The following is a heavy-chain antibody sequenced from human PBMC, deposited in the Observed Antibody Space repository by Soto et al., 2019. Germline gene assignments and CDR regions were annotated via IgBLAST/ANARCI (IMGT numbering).Heavy chain of an antibody. CDR1: GDTVSSTGW. CDR2: IYHLGTT. V-gene: IGHV4-4*02. D-gene: IGHD3-22*01. Sequence: SVTLCVTCTVAGDTVSSTGWWSWVRMSPGRGLEWIGDIYHLGTTNYNPSLKRRVSISLDKSKNQFSLKLTSVTAADTAVYFCARTGKFYYYDMSGLPFDPWGPGVLVTVPQ. J-gene: IGHJ5*02. CDR3: ARTGKFYYYDMSGLPFDP.